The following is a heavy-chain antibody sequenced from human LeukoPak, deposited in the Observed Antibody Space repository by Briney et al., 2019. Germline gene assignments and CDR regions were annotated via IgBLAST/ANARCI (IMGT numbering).Heavy chain of an antibody. J-gene: IGHJ4*02. CDR1: GFTFSSYW. D-gene: IGHD6-13*01. CDR2: INSDGSST. V-gene: IGHV3-74*01. Sequence: GSLRLSCAASGFTFSSYWMHWVRQAPGKGLVWVSRINSDGSSTTYADSVKGRFTISRDNAKNTLYLQMNSLRAEDTAVYYCAKVGNTGYSSSWYDYWGQGTLVTVSS. CDR3: AKVGNTGYSSSWYDY.